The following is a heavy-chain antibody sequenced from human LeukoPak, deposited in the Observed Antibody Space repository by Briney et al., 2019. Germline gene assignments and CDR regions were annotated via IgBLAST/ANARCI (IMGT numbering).Heavy chain of an antibody. Sequence: ASVKVSCKASGHTFTSYDINWVRQATGQGLEWMGWMNPNSGNTGYAQKFQGRVTMTRNTSISTAYMELSSLRSEDTAVYYCARDGAVAGGFVVVNWFDPWGQGTLVTVSS. V-gene: IGHV1-8*01. J-gene: IGHJ5*02. CDR1: GHTFTSYD. CDR2: MNPNSGNT. CDR3: ARDGAVAGGFVVVNWFDP. D-gene: IGHD6-19*01.